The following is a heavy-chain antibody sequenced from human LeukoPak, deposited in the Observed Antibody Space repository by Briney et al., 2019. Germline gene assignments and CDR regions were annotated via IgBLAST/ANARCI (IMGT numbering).Heavy chain of an antibody. CDR3: ARADLYDFWSGYLLDP. CDR2: IIPIFGTA. V-gene: IGHV1-69*05. D-gene: IGHD3-3*01. Sequence: SVKVSCKASGGTFSSYAISRVRQAPGQGLEWMGGIIPIFGTANYAQKFQGRVTITTDESTSTAYMELSSLRSEGTAVYYCARADLYDFWSGYLLDPWGQGTLVTVSS. CDR1: GGTFSSYA. J-gene: IGHJ5*02.